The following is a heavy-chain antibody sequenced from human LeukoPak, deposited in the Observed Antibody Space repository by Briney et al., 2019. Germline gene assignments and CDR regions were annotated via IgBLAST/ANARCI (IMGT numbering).Heavy chain of an antibody. CDR2: INHSGST. CDR3: ARGLVVVVAEGSYYYYTAV. J-gene: IGHJ6*03. V-gene: IGHV4-34*01. Sequence: SETLSLTCAVYGGSFTGYDRTWMRQPPGKGLEWIGEINHSGSTNYNPSLKSRVTISVDTSKNQFSLKLSSVTAADTAVYYCARGLVVVVAEGSYYYYTAVWGKGTTVTVSS. D-gene: IGHD2-15*01. CDR1: GGSFTGYD.